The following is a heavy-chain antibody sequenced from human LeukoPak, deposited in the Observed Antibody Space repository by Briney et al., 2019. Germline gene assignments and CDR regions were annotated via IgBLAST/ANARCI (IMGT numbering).Heavy chain of an antibody. Sequence: SETLSLTCMVFGTSISSSNSYWWSWVRQPAGKGLEWIGRIFTSGTTNYNPSLKSRVTMSVDTPNNQFSLRLSSVTAADTAVYYCTRGTVETTAGFEWGRGTLVTVSS. V-gene: IGHV4-4*07. D-gene: IGHD1-26*01. CDR2: IFTSGTT. CDR3: TRGTVETTAGFE. J-gene: IGHJ4*02. CDR1: GTSISSSNSYW.